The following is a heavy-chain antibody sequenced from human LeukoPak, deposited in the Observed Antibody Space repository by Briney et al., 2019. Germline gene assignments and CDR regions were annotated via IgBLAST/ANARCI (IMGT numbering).Heavy chain of an antibody. CDR1: GLTFSRYA. Sequence: GGSLRLSCAVSGLTFSRYAMSWVRQAPGKGLEWVSAISESGSGTYYADSVKGRLTISRDNSKDTLSLQMNSLRAEDTAVYYCAIDIAQGYTFGSIEQDYWGQGTLVTVSS. D-gene: IGHD5-18*01. V-gene: IGHV3-23*01. J-gene: IGHJ4*02. CDR3: AIDIAQGYTFGSIEQDY. CDR2: ISESGSGT.